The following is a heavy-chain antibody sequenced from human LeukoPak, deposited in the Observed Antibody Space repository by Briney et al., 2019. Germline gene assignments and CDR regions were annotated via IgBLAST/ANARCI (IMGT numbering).Heavy chain of an antibody. Sequence: PSGTLSLTCAVSGGSISSSNWWSWVRQPPGKGLEWIGEIYHSGSTNYNPSLKSRVTISVDKSKNQFSLKLSSVTAADTAVYYCARDDLYCSSTSCHYYGMDVWGKGTTVTVSS. V-gene: IGHV4-4*02. CDR2: IYHSGST. D-gene: IGHD2-2*01. CDR3: ARDDLYCSSTSCHYYGMDV. J-gene: IGHJ6*04. CDR1: GGSISSSNW.